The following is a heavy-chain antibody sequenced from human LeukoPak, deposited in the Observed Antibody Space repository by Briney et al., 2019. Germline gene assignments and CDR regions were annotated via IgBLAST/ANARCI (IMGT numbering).Heavy chain of an antibody. CDR3: ARDPTYYDFWSGYANYGMDV. CDR2: IKQDGSEK. J-gene: IGHJ6*02. V-gene: IGHV3-7*01. CDR1: GFTFSSYA. Sequence: PGGSLRLSCAASGFTFSSYAMSWVRQAPGKGLEWVANIKQDGSEKYYVDSVKGRFTISRDNAKNSLYLQMNSLRAEDTAVYYCARDPTYYDFWSGYANYGMDVWGQGTTVTVSS. D-gene: IGHD3-3*01.